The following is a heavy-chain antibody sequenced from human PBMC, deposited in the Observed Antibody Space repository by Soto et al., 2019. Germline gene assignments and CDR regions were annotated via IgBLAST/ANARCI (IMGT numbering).Heavy chain of an antibody. J-gene: IGHJ4*02. V-gene: IGHV3-30*18. CDR2: ISYDGSNK. Sequence: GGSLRLSCAASGFTFSSYGMHWVRQAPGKGLEWVAVISYDGSNKYYADSVKGRFTISRDNSKNTLYLQMNSLRAEDTAVYYCAKDQLDYWGQGTLVTVSS. CDR1: GFTFSSYG. CDR3: AKDQLDY.